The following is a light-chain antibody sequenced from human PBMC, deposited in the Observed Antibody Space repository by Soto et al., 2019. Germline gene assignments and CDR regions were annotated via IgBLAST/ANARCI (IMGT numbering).Light chain of an antibody. Sequence: QSVLTQPASVSGSPGQSITISCTGTSSDVGSYNLVSWYQQHPGKAPKLMIYEGSKRPSGVSNRFSGSKSGYTTFLTVSGLQAEDEADYYCSSFVGGNTYVFGTGTKLTVL. J-gene: IGLJ1*01. CDR3: SSFVGGNTYV. CDR2: EGS. V-gene: IGLV2-14*02. CDR1: SSDVGSYNL.